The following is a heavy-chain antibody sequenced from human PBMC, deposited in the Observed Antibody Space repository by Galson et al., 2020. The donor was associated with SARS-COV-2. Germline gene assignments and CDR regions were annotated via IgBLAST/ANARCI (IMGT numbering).Heavy chain of an antibody. V-gene: IGHV1-24*01. CDR3: ATAPPTTVVTGWFDP. J-gene: IGHJ5*02. Sequence: ASVTVSCKVSRYTLTELSMHWVRPAPGKGLEWMGGFEPEDGETSYAQKFQGRVTMTEDTSTDTAYMELSSLRSEDTAVYYCATAPPTTVVTGWFDPWGQGTLVTVSS. CDR1: RYTLTELS. D-gene: IGHD4-17*01. CDR2: FEPEDGET.